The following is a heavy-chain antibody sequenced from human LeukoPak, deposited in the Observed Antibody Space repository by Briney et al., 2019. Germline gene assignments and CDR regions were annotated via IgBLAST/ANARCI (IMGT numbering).Heavy chain of an antibody. Sequence: SQTLSLTCGISGDSVSSNSAAWQWIRQSPSRGLEWLGRTYYRSKWYNDYAVSVKRRITINPDTSKNQFSLQLNSVTPEDTAVYYCARVKSDYYGSGTSRGGFDPWGQGTLVTVSS. J-gene: IGHJ5*02. D-gene: IGHD3-10*01. CDR3: ARVKSDYYGSGTSRGGFDP. CDR2: TYYRSKWYN. V-gene: IGHV6-1*01. CDR1: GDSVSSNSAA.